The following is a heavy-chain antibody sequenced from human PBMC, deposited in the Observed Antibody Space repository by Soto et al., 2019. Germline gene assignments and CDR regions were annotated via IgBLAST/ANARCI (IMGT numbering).Heavy chain of an antibody. V-gene: IGHV3-30*18. D-gene: IGHD1-26*01. CDR2: ISYDGSNK. CDR1: GFTFSIYG. J-gene: IGHJ5*02. Sequence: GESLKISCAASGFTFSIYGMHWVRQAPGKGLECVAVISYDGSNKYYADSVKGRFTISRDNSKNMVYLQINSLRAEDTAVYYCAKGSIVGTTKDWFDPWGQGTLVTVSS. CDR3: AKGSIVGTTKDWFDP.